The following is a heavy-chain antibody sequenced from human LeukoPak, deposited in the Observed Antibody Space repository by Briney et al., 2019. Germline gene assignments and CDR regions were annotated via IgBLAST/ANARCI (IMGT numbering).Heavy chain of an antibody. D-gene: IGHD5-24*01. V-gene: IGHV3-23*01. Sequence: GSLRLSCAASGFTFSSYAMSWVRQAPGKGLEWVSAISGSGGSTYYADSVKGRFTISRDNSKNTLYLQMNSLRAEDTAVYYCAKDREMATIRSYGYFDYWGQGTLVTVSS. CDR3: AKDREMATIRSYGYFDY. CDR1: GFTFSSYA. CDR2: ISGSGGST. J-gene: IGHJ4*02.